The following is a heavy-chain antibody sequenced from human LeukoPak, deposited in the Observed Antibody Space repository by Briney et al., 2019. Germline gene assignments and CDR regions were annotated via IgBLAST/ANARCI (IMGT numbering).Heavy chain of an antibody. V-gene: IGHV3-21*01. J-gene: IGHJ3*02. CDR2: ISSSSSYI. CDR3: ARDAYFDFWSGYTGGAAFDI. Sequence: GGSLRLSCAASGFTFSNYCMNWVRQAPGKGLEWVSSISSSSSYIYCADSMKGRFTISRDNAKNSLYLKMNSLRAEDTAVYYCARDAYFDFWSGYTGGAAFDIWGQGTMVTVSS. D-gene: IGHD3-3*01. CDR1: GFTFSNYC.